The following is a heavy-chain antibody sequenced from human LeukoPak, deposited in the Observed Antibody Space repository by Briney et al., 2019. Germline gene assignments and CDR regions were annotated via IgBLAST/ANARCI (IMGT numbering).Heavy chain of an antibody. J-gene: IGHJ4*02. D-gene: IGHD3-3*01. CDR1: GFTFSSYA. CDR3: AKDPRGDVYDFWSGHFDY. Sequence: PGGSLRLSCAASGFTFSSYAMSWVRQAPGKGLEWVSAISGSGGSTYYADSVKGRFTISRDNSKNTLYLQMNSLRAEDTAVYYCAKDPRGDVYDFWSGHFDYWGRGTLVTVSS. CDR2: ISGSGGST. V-gene: IGHV3-23*01.